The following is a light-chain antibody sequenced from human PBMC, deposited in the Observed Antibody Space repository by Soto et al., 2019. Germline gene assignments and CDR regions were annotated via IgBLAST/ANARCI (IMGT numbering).Light chain of an antibody. Sequence: QSVLTQPASVSGSPGQSITISCAGTSSDVGTYSYVSWYQQHPGKAPKLMIYDVNNRPSGVSNRFSGSKSGNTASLTISGLQAEDEADCYCTSYATSYTSYVLGGGNKVTFL. CDR1: SSDVGTYSY. CDR3: TSYATSYTSYV. V-gene: IGLV2-14*01. CDR2: DVN. J-gene: IGLJ1*01.